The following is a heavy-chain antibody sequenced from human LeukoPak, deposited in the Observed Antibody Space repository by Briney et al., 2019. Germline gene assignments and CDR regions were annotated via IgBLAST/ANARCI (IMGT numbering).Heavy chain of an antibody. Sequence: SETLSLTCTVSGGSISSYYWSWIRQPAGKGLEWIGRIYTSGSTNYNPSLKSRVTMSVDASKNQFSLKLSSVTAADTAVYYCAREVNYYDILTGYSSHDAFDIWGQGTMVTVSS. V-gene: IGHV4-4*07. CDR2: IYTSGST. D-gene: IGHD3-9*01. CDR1: GGSISSYY. CDR3: AREVNYYDILTGYSSHDAFDI. J-gene: IGHJ3*02.